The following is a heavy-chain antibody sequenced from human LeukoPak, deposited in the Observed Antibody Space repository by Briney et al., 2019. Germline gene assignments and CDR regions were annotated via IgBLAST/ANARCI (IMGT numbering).Heavy chain of an antibody. Sequence: ASAKVSCKASGYTFTGYYMHWVRQAPGQGLEWMGWINPNSGGANYAQKFQGRVTMTRDTSISTAYMELSRLRSDDTAVYYCARAAVTHYYYGMDVWGQGTTVTVSS. V-gene: IGHV1-2*02. CDR1: GYTFTGYY. CDR2: INPNSGGA. CDR3: ARAAVTHYYYGMDV. J-gene: IGHJ6*02. D-gene: IGHD4-23*01.